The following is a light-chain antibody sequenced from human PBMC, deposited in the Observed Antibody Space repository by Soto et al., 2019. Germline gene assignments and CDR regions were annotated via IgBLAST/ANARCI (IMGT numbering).Light chain of an antibody. V-gene: IGLV2-14*01. CDR2: EVS. Sequence: QSALSQPASVSLSPGQSIAISCTGSSSDVGIYNYVSWYQQHPGKGPKLIIYEVSNRPSGVSNRFSGSKSGNTASLTISGLQAEDEADYYCSSYTTSSTRVFGTGTKVTVL. CDR3: SSYTTSSTRV. J-gene: IGLJ1*01. CDR1: SSDVGIYNY.